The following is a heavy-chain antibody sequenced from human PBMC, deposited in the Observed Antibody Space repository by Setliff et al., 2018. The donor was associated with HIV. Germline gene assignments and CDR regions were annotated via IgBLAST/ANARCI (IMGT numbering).Heavy chain of an antibody. CDR1: GFTISGNA. Sequence: GGSLRLSCTSSGFTISGNAMRWVRQAPGKGLEWVSGISGSGGTTFYADAVKGRFTISRDNSKNTVFLQMNSLRADDTALYYCARDPTATEAFDIWGQGTMVTVSS. J-gene: IGHJ3*02. CDR3: ARDPTATEAFDI. V-gene: IGHV3-23*01. CDR2: ISGSGGTT. D-gene: IGHD1-1*01.